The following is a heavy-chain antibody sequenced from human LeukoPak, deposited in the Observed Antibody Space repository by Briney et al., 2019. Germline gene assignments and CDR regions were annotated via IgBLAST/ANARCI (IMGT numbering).Heavy chain of an antibody. CDR3: ARWRGAQSEFDY. J-gene: IGHJ4*02. CDR2: IKDSGIEK. D-gene: IGHD3-3*01. CDR1: GFTFSSYS. V-gene: IGHV3-7*01. Sequence: GSLRLSCAGSGFTFSSYSMGWVRQAPGKGLEWAANIKDSGIEKEYVDSVKGRFTISRDNAKNSLYLQMNSLRVEDTALYFCARWRGAQSEFDYWGLGTQVTVSS.